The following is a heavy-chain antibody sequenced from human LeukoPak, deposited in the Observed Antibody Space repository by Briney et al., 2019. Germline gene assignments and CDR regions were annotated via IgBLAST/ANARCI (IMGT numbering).Heavy chain of an antibody. CDR2: ISAYNGNT. V-gene: IGHV1-18*01. D-gene: IGHD6-6*01. CDR3: ARDRMIPILGYSSSKFDP. J-gene: IGHJ5*02. CDR1: GYTFTSYG. Sequence: GASVKVSCKASGYTFTSYGISWVRQAPGQGLEWMGWISAYNGNTNYAQKLQGRVTMTTDTSTSTAYMELRSLRSDDTAVYYCARDRMIPILGYSSSKFDPWGQGSLVTVSS.